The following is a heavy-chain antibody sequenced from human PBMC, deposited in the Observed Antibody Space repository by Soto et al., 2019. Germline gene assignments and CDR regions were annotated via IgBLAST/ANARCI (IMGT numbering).Heavy chain of an antibody. D-gene: IGHD5-18*01. CDR3: ARDSSYSYYFDY. J-gene: IGHJ4*02. V-gene: IGHV4-59*01. Sequence: SETLSLTCTVSGGSISSYYWSWIRQPPGKGLEWIGYIYYSGSTNYNPSLKSRVTISVDTSKNQFSLKLSSVTAADTAVYYCARDSSYSYYFDYWGQGTLVTVSS. CDR1: GGSISSYY. CDR2: IYYSGST.